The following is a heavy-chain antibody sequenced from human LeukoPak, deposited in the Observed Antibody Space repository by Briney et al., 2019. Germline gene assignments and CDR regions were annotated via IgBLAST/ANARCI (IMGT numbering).Heavy chain of an antibody. Sequence: ASVKVSCKASGYTFTGYYMHWVRQAPGQGLEWMGWINPNSGGTNYAQKFQGRVTMTRDTSISTAYMELSRLRSDDTAVYYCATSGYDILTGYENDYWGQGTLVTVSS. CDR1: GYTFTGYY. CDR3: ATSGYDILTGYENDY. V-gene: IGHV1-2*02. D-gene: IGHD3-9*01. CDR2: INPNSGGT. J-gene: IGHJ4*02.